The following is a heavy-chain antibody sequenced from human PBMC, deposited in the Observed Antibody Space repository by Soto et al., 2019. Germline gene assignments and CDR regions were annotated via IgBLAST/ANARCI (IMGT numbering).Heavy chain of an antibody. CDR2: IKQDGSEK. V-gene: IGHV3-7*05. Sequence: EVQLVESGGGLVQPGGSLRLSCAASGFTFSSYWMSWVRQAPGKGLEWVANIKQDGSEKYYVDSVKGRFTISRDNAKNSLDLQMNSLRAEDTAVYYCASHPPYCSGGSCYSDSYYGMDVWGQGTTVTVSS. J-gene: IGHJ6*02. CDR3: ASHPPYCSGGSCYSDSYYGMDV. CDR1: GFTFSSYW. D-gene: IGHD2-15*01.